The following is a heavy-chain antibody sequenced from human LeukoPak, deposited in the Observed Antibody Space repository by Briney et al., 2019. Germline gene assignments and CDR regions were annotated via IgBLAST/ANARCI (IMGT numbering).Heavy chain of an antibody. D-gene: IGHD3-9*01. CDR3: ARAVYDILTGYFNWFDP. CDR1: GGSISSGSYY. Sequence: SETLSLTCTVSGGSISSGSYYWSWIRQPAGKGLEWIGRIYTSGSTNYNPSLKSRVTISVDTSKNQFSLKLSSVTAADTAVYYCARAVYDILTGYFNWFDPWGQGTLVTVSS. CDR2: IYTSGST. V-gene: IGHV4-61*02. J-gene: IGHJ5*02.